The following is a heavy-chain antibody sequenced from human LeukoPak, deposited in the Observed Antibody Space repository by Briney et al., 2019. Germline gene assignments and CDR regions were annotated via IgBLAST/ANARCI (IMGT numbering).Heavy chain of an antibody. CDR1: GGSISSYY. CDR2: IYYSGST. Sequence: SETLSLTCTVSGGSISSYYWSWIRQPPGKGLEWIGYIYYSGSTNYNPSLKSRATISVDTSKNQFSLKLSSVTAADTAVYYCASVNYDILTGYYFDYWGQGTLVTVSS. D-gene: IGHD3-9*01. CDR3: ASVNYDILTGYYFDY. J-gene: IGHJ4*02. V-gene: IGHV4-59*01.